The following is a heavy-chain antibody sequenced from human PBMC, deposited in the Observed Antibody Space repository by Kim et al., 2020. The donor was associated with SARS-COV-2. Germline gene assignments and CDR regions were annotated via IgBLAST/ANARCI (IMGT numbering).Heavy chain of an antibody. CDR3: ARDGGYSSGWYYYYYGMDV. V-gene: IGHV6-1*01. D-gene: IGHD6-19*01. J-gene: IGHJ6*02. CDR2: TYYRSKWYN. CDR1: GDSVSSNSAA. Sequence: SQTLSLTCAISGDSVSSNSAAWNWIRQSPSRGLEWLGRTYYRSKWYNDYAVSVKSRITINPDTSKNQFSLQLNSVTPEDTAVYYCARDGGYSSGWYYYYYGMDVWGQGTTVTVSS.